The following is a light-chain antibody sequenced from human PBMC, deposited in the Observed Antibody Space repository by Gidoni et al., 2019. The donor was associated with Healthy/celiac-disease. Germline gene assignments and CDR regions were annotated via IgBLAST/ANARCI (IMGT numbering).Light chain of an antibody. Sequence: DIVWTQSAATLSVSPGERATVACRASQGVSSYLAWYQQKHGQAPRLLIYDASNRATGIPARFSASGSGTDFTLTISSLEPEDFVVYYCQQRSNWRSTFGPGTKVDIK. V-gene: IGKV3-11*01. CDR3: QQRSNWRST. CDR1: QGVSSY. CDR2: DAS. J-gene: IGKJ3*01.